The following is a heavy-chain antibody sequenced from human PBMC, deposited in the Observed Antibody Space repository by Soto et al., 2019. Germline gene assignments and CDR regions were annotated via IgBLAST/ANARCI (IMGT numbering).Heavy chain of an antibody. Sequence: GGSLRLSCTAPGFTFGDYAMSWFRQAPGKGLEWVGLIRSKAYGGTTEYAASVKGRFTISRDDSKSIAYLQMNSLKTEDTAVYYCTRERDCSSTSCYAYYYYGMDVWGQGTTVTVSS. CDR3: TRERDCSSTSCYAYYYYGMDV. CDR2: IRSKAYGGTT. D-gene: IGHD2-2*01. J-gene: IGHJ6*02. V-gene: IGHV3-49*03. CDR1: GFTFGDYA.